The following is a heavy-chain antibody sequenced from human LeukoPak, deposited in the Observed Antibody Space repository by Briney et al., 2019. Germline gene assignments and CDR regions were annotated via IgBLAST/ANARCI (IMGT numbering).Heavy chain of an antibody. CDR1: GYTFTGYY. J-gene: IGHJ4*02. D-gene: IGHD2-2*01. CDR3: ARAAIVVVPAGPFDY. Sequence: ASAKVSCKASGYTFTGYYMHWVRQAPGQGLEWMGWINPNSGGTNYAQKFQGRVTMTRDTSISTAYMELSRLRSDDTAVYYCARAAIVVVPAGPFDYWGQGTLVTVSS. V-gene: IGHV1-2*02. CDR2: INPNSGGT.